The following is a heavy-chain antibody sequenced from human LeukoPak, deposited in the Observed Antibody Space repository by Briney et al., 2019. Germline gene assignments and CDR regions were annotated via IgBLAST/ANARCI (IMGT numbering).Heavy chain of an antibody. J-gene: IGHJ5*02. V-gene: IGHV1-69*05. CDR2: IMPLFGTA. CDR3: ARDVHGDYGSGWFDP. CDR1: GGTFNNSA. Sequence: APVKVSCKTSGGTFNNSAISWVRQAPGQGLEWLGGIMPLFGTAGYAQKFQGRVTITKDESTRTVYLELTSLTSDDTAVYYCARDVHGDYGSGWFDPWGQGTLVSVSS. D-gene: IGHD4-17*01.